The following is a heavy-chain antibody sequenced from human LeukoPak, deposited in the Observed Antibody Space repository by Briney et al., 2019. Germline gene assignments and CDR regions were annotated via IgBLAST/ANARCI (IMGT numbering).Heavy chain of an antibody. D-gene: IGHD3-3*01. Sequence: PSETLSLTCAVYGGSFSGYYWSWIRQPPGKGLEWIGEINHSGSTNYNPSLKSRVTISVDTSKNQFSLKLSSVTAADTAVYYCARGPPKATTIFGVVTNYYLDYWGQGTLVTVSS. CDR3: ARGPPKATTIFGVVTNYYLDY. V-gene: IGHV4-34*01. J-gene: IGHJ4*02. CDR1: GGSFSGYY. CDR2: INHSGST.